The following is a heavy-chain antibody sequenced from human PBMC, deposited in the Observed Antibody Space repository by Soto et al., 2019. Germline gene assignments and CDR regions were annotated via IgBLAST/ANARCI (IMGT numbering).Heavy chain of an antibody. CDR2: IWYDGSNK. Sequence: GGSLRLSCAASGFTFSSYGMHWVRQAPGKGLEWLAVIWYDGSNKYYADSVKGRFTISRDNSKNTLYLQMNSLRAEDTAVYYCAGAVWYYDILTGYYLGALDIWGQGTMVTVSS. J-gene: IGHJ3*02. CDR3: AGAVWYYDILTGYYLGALDI. V-gene: IGHV3-33*01. CDR1: GFTFSSYG. D-gene: IGHD3-9*01.